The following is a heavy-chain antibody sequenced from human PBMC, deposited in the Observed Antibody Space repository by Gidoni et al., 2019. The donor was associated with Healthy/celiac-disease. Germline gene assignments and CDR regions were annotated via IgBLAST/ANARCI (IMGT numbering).Heavy chain of an antibody. J-gene: IGHJ4*02. CDR1: GYTFTGYY. D-gene: IGHD2-15*01. V-gene: IGHV1-2*02. CDR3: AVVGVYCSGGSCWAPFDY. Sequence: QVQLVQSGAEVKKPGASVKVSCKASGYTFTGYYMHWVRQAPGQGLEWMGWINPNSGGTNYAQKFQGRVTMTRDTSISTAYMELSRLRSDDTAVYYCAVVGVYCSGGSCWAPFDYWGQGTLVTVSS. CDR2: INPNSGGT.